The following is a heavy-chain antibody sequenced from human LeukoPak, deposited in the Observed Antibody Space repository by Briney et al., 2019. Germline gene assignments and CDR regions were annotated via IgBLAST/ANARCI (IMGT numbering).Heavy chain of an antibody. V-gene: IGHV4-30-4*01. Sequence: SETLSLTCAVSGGSISSSNWWSWIRQPPGKGLEWIGYISYSGSTYYNPSLKSRVTISIDTSKNQFSLNLSSVTAADTAVYYCARVPGYDFWSAYSSYGMDVWGQGTTVTVSS. D-gene: IGHD3-3*01. CDR1: GGSISSSNW. CDR2: ISYSGST. J-gene: IGHJ6*02. CDR3: ARVPGYDFWSAYSSYGMDV.